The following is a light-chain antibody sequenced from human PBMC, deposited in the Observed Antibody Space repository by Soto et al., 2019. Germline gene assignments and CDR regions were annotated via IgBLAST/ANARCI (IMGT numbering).Light chain of an antibody. CDR2: EGS. CDR1: SSDVGSYNL. J-gene: IGLJ1*01. V-gene: IGLV2-23*01. Sequence: QSVLTQPASVSESPGQSMTIYCTGTSSDVGSYNLVSWYQQHPGKAPKLMIYEGSKRPSGVSNRFSGSKSGNTASLTISGLQAEDEADYYCCSYGGSAYVFGTGTKVTVL. CDR3: CSYGGSAYV.